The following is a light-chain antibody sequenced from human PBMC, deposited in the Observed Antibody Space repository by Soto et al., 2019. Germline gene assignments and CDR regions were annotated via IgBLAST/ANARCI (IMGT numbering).Light chain of an antibody. V-gene: IGKV1-27*01. J-gene: IGKJ1*01. Sequence: DIQMTQSPSSLSASVGDRVTITCRSSQSISNYFAWYQQKPGKAPKLLIYDASTLQSGVPSRFSGSGSGTDFTLTISSLQPEDVATYYCQKYNSSPWTFGQGTKVEIK. CDR1: QSISNY. CDR3: QKYNSSPWT. CDR2: DAS.